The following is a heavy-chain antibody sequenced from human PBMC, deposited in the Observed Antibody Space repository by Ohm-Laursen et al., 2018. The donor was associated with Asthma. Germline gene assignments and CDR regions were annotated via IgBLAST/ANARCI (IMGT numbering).Heavy chain of an antibody. CDR3: AKVKFQQVVTGGGMDV. CDR2: ISSSSSYI. J-gene: IGHJ6*02. D-gene: IGHD3-22*01. CDR1: GFTFRSYA. V-gene: IGHV3-21*01. Sequence: SLRLSCAASGFTFRSYAMHWVRQAPGKGLEWVSSISSSSSYIYYADSVKGRFTISRDNAKNSLYLQMDSLRVEDTAVYYCAKVKFQQVVTGGGMDVWGQGTTVTVSS.